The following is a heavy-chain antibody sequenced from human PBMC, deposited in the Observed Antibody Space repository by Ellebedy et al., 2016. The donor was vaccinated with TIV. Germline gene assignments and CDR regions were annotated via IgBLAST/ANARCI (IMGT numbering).Heavy chain of an antibody. V-gene: IGHV4-59*08. CDR1: GGSISGYY. D-gene: IGHD1-1*01. CDR3: ARWNEGFDY. J-gene: IGHJ4*02. CDR2: IYYSGIT. Sequence: MPSETLSLTCTVSGGSISGYYWGWIRQPPGKGLEWIGYIYYSGITDYNPSLRSRFIISVDTSKNQLSLKLSSVTAAAAAMYYCARWNEGFDYWGQGTLVTVSS.